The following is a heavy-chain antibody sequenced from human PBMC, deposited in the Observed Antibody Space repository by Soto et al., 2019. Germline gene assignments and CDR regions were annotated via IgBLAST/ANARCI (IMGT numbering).Heavy chain of an antibody. CDR3: ARGTSGYDWGGYYYYYGMDV. CDR2: IYYSGST. V-gene: IGHV4-39*01. Sequence: EPRSLTCTVAGGSMSSSSYAWGWIRQPPGKGREWIGSIYYSGSTYYNPSLKSRVTISVDTSKNQFSLKLSSVTAADTAVYYCARGTSGYDWGGYYYYYGMDVWGQGTTVTV. CDR1: GGSMSSSSYA. J-gene: IGHJ6*02. D-gene: IGHD5-12*01.